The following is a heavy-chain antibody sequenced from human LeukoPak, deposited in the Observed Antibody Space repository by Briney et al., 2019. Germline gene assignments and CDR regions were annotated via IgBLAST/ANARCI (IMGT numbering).Heavy chain of an antibody. Sequence: PGGSLRLSCAASGSAFGSTWMTWVRQAPGKGLEWVASIKQDGTEKNYVDFVKGRFTISRDNAKNSLYLQMNSLRAEDTAVYYCACPPSSSSNSWGQGTLVTVSS. CDR1: GSAFGSTW. V-gene: IGHV3-7*01. J-gene: IGHJ4*02. CDR2: IKQDGTEK. D-gene: IGHD2-2*01. CDR3: ACPPSSSSNS.